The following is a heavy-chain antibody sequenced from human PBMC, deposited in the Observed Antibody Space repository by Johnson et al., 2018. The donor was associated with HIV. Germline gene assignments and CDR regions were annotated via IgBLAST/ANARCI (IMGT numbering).Heavy chain of an antibody. V-gene: IGHV3-23*04. Sequence: VQLVESGGGVVRPGGSLRLSCAASGFTFDDYGMSWVRQAPGKGLEWVSAISGRGGSKFYADSGKGRFTISRDNSKNTLYLQMNSLRAEETAMYFCARGGAFHAFDIWGHGTTVTVSS. CDR1: GFTFDDYG. CDR3: ARGGAFHAFDI. D-gene: IGHD3-3*02. J-gene: IGHJ3*02. CDR2: ISGRGGSK.